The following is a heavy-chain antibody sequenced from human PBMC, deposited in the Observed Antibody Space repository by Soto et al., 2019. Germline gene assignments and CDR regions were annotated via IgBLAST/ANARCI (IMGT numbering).Heavy chain of an antibody. D-gene: IGHD2-2*02. V-gene: IGHV1-18*01. CDR3: ARDGPLIVVVPAAIEAYYYYGMDV. J-gene: IGHJ6*02. CDR2: ISAYNGNT. CDR1: GYTFTSYG. Sequence: QVQLVQSGAEVKKPGASVTVSCKASGYTFTSYGISWVRQAPGQGLEWMGWISAYNGNTNYAQKLQGRVTMTTDTSTSTADMELRSLRSGDTAVYYCARDGPLIVVVPAAIEAYYYYGMDVWGQGTTVTVSS.